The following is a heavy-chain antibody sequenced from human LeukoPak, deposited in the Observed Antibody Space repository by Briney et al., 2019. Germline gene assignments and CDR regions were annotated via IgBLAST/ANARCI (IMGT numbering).Heavy chain of an antibody. D-gene: IGHD4-17*01. Sequence: ASVKVSCKASVYTFTSYGISWVRPAPGQGLEWMGWINAYNGNTNYTQKLQGRVTRATDTSTSTAYMELRSLRSDDTAVYYCAGALAHDYGGPVPFDYWGQGTLVTVSS. CDR2: INAYNGNT. CDR3: AGALAHDYGGPVPFDY. CDR1: VYTFTSYG. J-gene: IGHJ4*02. V-gene: IGHV1-18*01.